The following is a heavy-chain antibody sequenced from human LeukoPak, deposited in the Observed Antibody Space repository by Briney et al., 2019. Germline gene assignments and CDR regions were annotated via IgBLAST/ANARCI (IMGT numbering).Heavy chain of an antibody. CDR2: IRSKANSYAT. CDR3: TRNLGYCSSTSCYAFDY. V-gene: IGHV3-73*01. Sequence: GESLKISCAASGFTFSGSAMHWVRQASGKGLEWVGRIRSKANSYATAYAASVKGRFTISRDDSKNTAYLQMNSLKTEDTAVYYCTRNLGYCSSTSCYAFDYWGQGTLVTVSS. J-gene: IGHJ4*02. CDR1: GFTFSGSA. D-gene: IGHD2-2*01.